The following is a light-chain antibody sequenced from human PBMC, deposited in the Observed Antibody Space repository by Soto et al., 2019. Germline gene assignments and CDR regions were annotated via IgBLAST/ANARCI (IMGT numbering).Light chain of an antibody. Sequence: QSALTQPPSASGTRGQRGTISCSGSSSNIASNTVNWYQQLPGTAPKLLIYSNNQRPSGVPDRFSGSKSGTSASLAISGLQSEDEADYYCAAWDDSLNAYYVSGTGTKSPS. CDR2: SNN. V-gene: IGLV1-44*01. CDR1: SSNIASNT. CDR3: AAWDDSLNAYYV. J-gene: IGLJ1*01.